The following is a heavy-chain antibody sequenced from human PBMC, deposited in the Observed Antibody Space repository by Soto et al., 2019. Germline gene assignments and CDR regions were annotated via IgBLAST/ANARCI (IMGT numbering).Heavy chain of an antibody. D-gene: IGHD1-7*01. CDR1: GGSISSSSYY. V-gene: IGHV4-39*01. Sequence: SETLSLTCTVSGGSISSSSYYWGWIRQPPGKGLEWIGSIYYSGSTYYNPSLKSRVTISVDTSKNQFSLKLSSVTAADTAVYYCARHRDHWLELPEHFDYWGQGTLVTVSS. CDR2: IYYSGST. J-gene: IGHJ4*02. CDR3: ARHRDHWLELPEHFDY.